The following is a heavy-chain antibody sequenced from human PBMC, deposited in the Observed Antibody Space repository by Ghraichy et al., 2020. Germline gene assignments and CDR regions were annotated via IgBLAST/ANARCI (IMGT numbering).Heavy chain of an antibody. D-gene: IGHD3-22*01. J-gene: IGHJ1*01. Sequence: ISGDSVSSNSAAWNWIRQSPSRGLEWLGRTYYRSKWYNDYAVSVKSRITINPDTSKNQFSLQLNSVTPEDTAVYYCARESGHYYYDSSGPRSSQYFQHWGQGTLVTVSS. CDR2: TYYRSKWYN. CDR1: GDSVSSNSAA. CDR3: ARESGHYYYDSSGPRSSQYFQH. V-gene: IGHV6-1*01.